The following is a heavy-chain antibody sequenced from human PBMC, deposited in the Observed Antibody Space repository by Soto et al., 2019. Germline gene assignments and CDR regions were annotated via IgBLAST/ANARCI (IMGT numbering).Heavy chain of an antibody. D-gene: IGHD1-1*01. J-gene: IGHJ3*01. CDR3: AKDAYNAAFDV. Sequence: GTLVLSCATSGFSFNIFGMHWVRQAPGKALEWVGLISKNGDNQYYGDSAKGRFIISRDNPKNSLYLQLHSLRPDDTAVYYCAKDAYNAAFDVWGQGTTVTV. CDR2: ISKNGDNQ. V-gene: IGHV3-30*18. CDR1: GFSFNIFG.